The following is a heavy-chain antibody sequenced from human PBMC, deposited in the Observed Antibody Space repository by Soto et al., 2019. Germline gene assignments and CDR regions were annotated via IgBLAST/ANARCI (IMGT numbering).Heavy chain of an antibody. D-gene: IGHD6-13*01. CDR3: ARDVVAAAGTAHNWFDP. CDR2: INPNSGGT. Sequence: ASVKVSCKASGYTFTGYYMHWVRQAPGQGLEWMGWINPNSGGTNYAQKFQGRVTMTRDTSISTAYMELSRLRSDDTAVYYCARDVVAAAGTAHNWFDPWGQGTLVTVSS. J-gene: IGHJ5*02. V-gene: IGHV1-2*02. CDR1: GYTFTGYY.